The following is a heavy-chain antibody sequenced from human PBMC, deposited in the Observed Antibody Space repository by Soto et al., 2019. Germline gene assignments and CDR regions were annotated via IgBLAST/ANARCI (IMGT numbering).Heavy chain of an antibody. Sequence: SETLSLTCAVYGGSFSGYYWSWIRQPPGKGLEWIGEINHSGSTNYNPSLKSRVTISVDTSKNQFSLKLSSVTAADTAVYYCARDPGYSSGWYQVTAKKLGWFDPWGQGTLVTVSS. CDR2: INHSGST. D-gene: IGHD6-19*01. V-gene: IGHV4-34*01. CDR3: ARDPGYSSGWYQVTAKKLGWFDP. J-gene: IGHJ5*02. CDR1: GGSFSGYY.